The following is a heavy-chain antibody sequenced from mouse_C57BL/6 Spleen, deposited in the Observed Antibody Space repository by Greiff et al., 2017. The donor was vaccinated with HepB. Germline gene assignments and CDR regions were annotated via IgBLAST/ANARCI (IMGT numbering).Heavy chain of an antibody. CDR1: GYTFTSYW. CDR3: ARYGSSPGFAY. CDR2: IYPSDSET. J-gene: IGHJ3*01. Sequence: VQLQQPGAELVRPGSSVKLSCKASGYTFTSYWMDWVKQRPGQGLEWIGNIYPSDSETHYNQKFKDKATLTVDKSSSTAYMQLSSLTSEDSAVYYCARYGSSPGFAYWGQGTLVTVSA. D-gene: IGHD1-1*01. V-gene: IGHV1-61*01.